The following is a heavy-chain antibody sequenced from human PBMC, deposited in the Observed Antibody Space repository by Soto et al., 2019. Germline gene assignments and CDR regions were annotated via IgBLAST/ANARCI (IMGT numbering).Heavy chain of an antibody. CDR2: TSYHGNKE. Sequence: QVQLVESGGGVVQPGRSLRLSCAASGFTFSTCGMHWVRQAPGKGREWVALTSYHGNKEYYADSVKGRFTISRDNSKNPLYLQMNSIRGGDTAVHYCASDRRYSGYDVWYFDLWGRGTLVHVSS. J-gene: IGHJ2*01. CDR3: ASDRRYSGYDVWYFDL. D-gene: IGHD5-12*01. V-gene: IGHV3-30*03. CDR1: GFTFSTCG.